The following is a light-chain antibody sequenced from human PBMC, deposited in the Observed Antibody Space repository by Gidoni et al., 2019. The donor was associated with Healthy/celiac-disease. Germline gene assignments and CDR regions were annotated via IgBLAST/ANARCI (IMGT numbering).Light chain of an antibody. CDR3: QQYGGSRLT. V-gene: IGKV3D-20*01. Sequence: EIVLTQSPATLSSSPGERATLSCGASQSVSSSYLAWYQQKPGLAPRLLIYDASSRATGIPDRFSGSGSGTDFTLTISRLEPEDFAVYYCQQYGGSRLTFGGGTKVEIK. J-gene: IGKJ4*01. CDR2: DAS. CDR1: QSVSSSY.